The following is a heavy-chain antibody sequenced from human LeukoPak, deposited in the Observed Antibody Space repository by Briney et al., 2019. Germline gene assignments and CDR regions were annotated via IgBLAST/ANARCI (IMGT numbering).Heavy chain of an antibody. V-gene: IGHV3-30-3*02. D-gene: IGHD3-22*01. Sequence: GRSLRLSCAASGFTFNSYAMHWVRQAPGKGLEWVAVISSDGTNNYYADSVKGRFTISRDNSKNTLYIQMNSLRAEDTAVYYCAKHYYDSSGYEAPDAFDIWGQGTMVTVSS. J-gene: IGHJ3*02. CDR2: ISSDGTNN. CDR3: AKHYYDSSGYEAPDAFDI. CDR1: GFTFNSYA.